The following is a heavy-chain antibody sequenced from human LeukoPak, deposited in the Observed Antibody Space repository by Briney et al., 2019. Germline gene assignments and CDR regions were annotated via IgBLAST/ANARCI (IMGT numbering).Heavy chain of an antibody. V-gene: IGHV3-11*05. CDR3: VRATEGGAMDV. CDR2: ISNGGDST. CDR1: GFRFSDYY. D-gene: IGHD2-21*02. J-gene: IGHJ6*02. Sequence: GGSLRLSCEASGFRFSDYYMTWIRQTPGRGLEWVSYISNGGDSTSYADSLEGRFTISRDNAKNSLYLRMNSLRAEDTAMYCCVRATEGGAMDVWGQGTTVTVSS.